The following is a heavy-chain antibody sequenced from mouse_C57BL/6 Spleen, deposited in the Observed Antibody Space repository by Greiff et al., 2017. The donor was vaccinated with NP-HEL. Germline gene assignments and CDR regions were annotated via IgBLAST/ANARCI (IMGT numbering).Heavy chain of an antibody. CDR1: GFTFTDYY. J-gene: IGHJ2*01. CDR3: ARSRSDGYVYFDY. CDR2: IRNKANGYTT. D-gene: IGHD2-2*01. V-gene: IGHV7-3*01. Sequence: EVKLVESGGGLVQPGGSLSLSCAASGFTFTDYYMSWVRQPPGKALEWLGFIRNKANGYTTEYSASVKGRFTISRDNSQSILYLQMNALRAEDSATYYCARSRSDGYVYFDYWGQGTTLTVSS.